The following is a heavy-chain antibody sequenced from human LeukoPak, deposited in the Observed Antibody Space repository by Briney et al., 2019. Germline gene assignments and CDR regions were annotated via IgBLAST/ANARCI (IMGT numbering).Heavy chain of an antibody. CDR3: ARGALYSMDV. V-gene: IGHV3-23*01. J-gene: IGHJ6*03. Sequence: GGSLRLSCAASGFPISTNGMSWVRQAPGKGLEWVSGIVGGDGGTYYADSVKGRFIISRDNSKNTLYVQMNSLRAEDTAVYYCARGALYSMDVWGKGTTVTISS. CDR2: IVGGDGGT. CDR1: GFPISTNG.